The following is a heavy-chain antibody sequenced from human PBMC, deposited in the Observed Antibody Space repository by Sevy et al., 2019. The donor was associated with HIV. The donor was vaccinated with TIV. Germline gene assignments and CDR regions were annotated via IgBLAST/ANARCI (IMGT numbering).Heavy chain of an antibody. V-gene: IGHV4-38-2*01. J-gene: IGHJ6*03. CDR2: IYHSGST. Sequence: SETLSLTCAVSGYSISSGYYWGWIRQPPGKGLEWIGSIYHSGSTYYNPSLKSRVTISVDTSKNQFSLKLSSVTAADXXXXXXAXXXXXXXXXXYYYYMDVWGKGTTVTVSS. CDR3: AXXXXXXXXXXYYYYMDV. CDR1: GYSISSGYY.